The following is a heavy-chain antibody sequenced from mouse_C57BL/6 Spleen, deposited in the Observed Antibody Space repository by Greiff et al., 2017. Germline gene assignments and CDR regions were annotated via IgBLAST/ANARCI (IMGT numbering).Heavy chain of an antibody. CDR3: ARHGYYAFDY. CDR1: GFTFSSYT. CDR2: ISRGGGNT. Sequence: EVMLVESGGGLVKPGGSLKLSCAASGFTFSSYTMSWVRQTPEKRLEWVATISRGGGNTYYPDSVKGRFTISRDNAKNTLYLQMSSLRSEDTAFYYCARHGYYAFDYWGQGTTLTVSS. J-gene: IGHJ2*01. D-gene: IGHD1-1*02. V-gene: IGHV5-9*01.